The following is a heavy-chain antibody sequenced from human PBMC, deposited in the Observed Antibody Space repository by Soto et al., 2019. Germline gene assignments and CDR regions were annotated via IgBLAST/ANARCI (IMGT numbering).Heavy chain of an antibody. V-gene: IGHV1-3*01. CDR3: ARARTTVSTRRFDY. CDR2: ISGADGNT. Sequence: ASVKVSCKASGYIFTNYAIHWVRQAPGQRLEWMGWISGADGNTRYSPKFQGRLTISTDTSASTAYMELSSLRSEDTAVFYCARARTTVSTRRFDYWGQGTLVTVSS. D-gene: IGHD1-7*01. J-gene: IGHJ4*02. CDR1: GYIFTNYA.